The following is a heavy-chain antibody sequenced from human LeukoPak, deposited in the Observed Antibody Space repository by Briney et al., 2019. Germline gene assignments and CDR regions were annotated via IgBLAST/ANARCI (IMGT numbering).Heavy chain of an antibody. CDR3: ARVGYSSGWYEAFDI. CDR2: IYYSGST. CDR1: GGSLSDYY. D-gene: IGHD6-19*01. J-gene: IGHJ3*02. Sequence: SETLSLTCAVYGGSLSDYYWSWIRQSPGKGLEWIGYIYYSGSTNYNPSLQSRVTISVDTSKNQFSLKLSSVTAADTAVYYCARVGYSSGWYEAFDIWGQGTMVTVSS. V-gene: IGHV4-59*01.